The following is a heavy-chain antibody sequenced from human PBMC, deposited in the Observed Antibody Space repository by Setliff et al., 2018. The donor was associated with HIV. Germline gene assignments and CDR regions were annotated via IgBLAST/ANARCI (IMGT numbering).Heavy chain of an antibody. CDR2: IRQDGSEK. Sequence: PGGSLRLSCAASGFTFSSYWMSWVRQAPGKGLEWVANIRQDGSEKQYVDSVKGRFTISRDNAKNSLYLQMNSLRAEDTAVYYCATTSRSASHGYWGQGTLVTVSS. CDR3: ATTSRSASHGY. J-gene: IGHJ4*02. V-gene: IGHV3-7*03. CDR1: GFTFSSYW.